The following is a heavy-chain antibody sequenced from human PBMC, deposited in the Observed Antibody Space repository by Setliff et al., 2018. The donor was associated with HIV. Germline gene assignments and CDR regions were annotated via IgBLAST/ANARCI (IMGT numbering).Heavy chain of an antibody. J-gene: IGHJ4*01. D-gene: IGHD3-10*01. CDR3: VHVSYYREVYFDA. Sequence: SGLRVEPTQTLTLTCTVSGFSLASIGVGVGWVRQPPGEGLEWLALIYWDDDTRYNPSLKNRLTITKDTSRNQVDLTVSNMDPVDTATYFCVHVSYYREVYFDAWGQGILVTVSS. V-gene: IGHV2-5*02. CDR1: GFSLASIGVG. CDR2: IYWDDDT.